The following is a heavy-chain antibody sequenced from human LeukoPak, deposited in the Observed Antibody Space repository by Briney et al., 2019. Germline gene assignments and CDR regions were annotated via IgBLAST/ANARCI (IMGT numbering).Heavy chain of an antibody. D-gene: IGHD2-21*01. CDR1: GFTFSSSW. Sequence: PGGSLRLSCAASGFTFSSSWMHWVRQAPGKGLEWVSAISGSGGSTYYADSVKGRFTISRDNSTNTLFLQMNSLRAEDTAVYFCAKRGVVIRVILVGFHREAYYFDSWGQGALVTVSS. J-gene: IGHJ4*02. CDR2: ISGSGGST. CDR3: AKRGVVIRVILVGFHREAYYFDS. V-gene: IGHV3-23*01.